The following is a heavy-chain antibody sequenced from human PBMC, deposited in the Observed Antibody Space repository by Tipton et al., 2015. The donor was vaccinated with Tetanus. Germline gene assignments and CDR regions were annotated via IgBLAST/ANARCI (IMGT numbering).Heavy chain of an antibody. CDR3: AKDLRQLVRVEAVDT. J-gene: IGHJ3*02. CDR1: GLPSTISFSRYA. D-gene: IGHD6-6*01. V-gene: IGHV3-23*01. Sequence: GSLRLSCSASGLPSTISFSRYAMTWVRQAQGKGLEWVSLICGSGGTTYFADSVQGRFNISRDNSKNTLYLHMNSLLAEDTAVYYCAKDLRQLVRVEAVDTWGQGTLVTVSA. CDR2: ICGSGGTT.